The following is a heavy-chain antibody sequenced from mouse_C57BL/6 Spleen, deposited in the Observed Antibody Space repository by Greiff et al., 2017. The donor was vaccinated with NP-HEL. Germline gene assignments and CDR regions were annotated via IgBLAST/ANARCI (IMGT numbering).Heavy chain of an antibody. CDR2: ISSGSSTI. J-gene: IGHJ3*01. Sequence: EVKLMESGGGLVKPGGSLKLSCAASGFTFSDYGMHWVRQAPEEGLEWVAYISSGSSTIYYADTVKGRFTISRDNAKNTLFLQMTSLRSEDTAMYYCARDDGYYVGWFAYWGQGTLVTVSA. CDR1: GFTFSDYG. CDR3: ARDDGYYVGWFAY. V-gene: IGHV5-17*01. D-gene: IGHD2-3*01.